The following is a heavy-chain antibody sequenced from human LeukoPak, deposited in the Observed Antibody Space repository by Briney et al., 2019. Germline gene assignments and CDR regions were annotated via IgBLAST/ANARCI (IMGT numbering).Heavy chain of an antibody. CDR2: INPNNGDT. V-gene: IGHV1-2*02. D-gene: IGHD2-15*01. CDR1: GYTFTGYY. J-gene: IGHJ4*02. CDR3: ARAAGCSGGSCYVPVY. Sequence: ASVKVSCKASGYTFTGYYMHWVRQAPGQGLEWMGWINPNNGDTNYAQKFQGRVTMTRDTSISTAYMELSSLRSEDTAVYYCARAAGCSGGSCYVPVYWGQGTRVTVSS.